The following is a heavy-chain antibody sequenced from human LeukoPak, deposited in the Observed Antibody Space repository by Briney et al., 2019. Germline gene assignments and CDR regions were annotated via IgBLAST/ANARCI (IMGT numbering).Heavy chain of an antibody. D-gene: IGHD6-6*01. CDR3: ARGGQLSTGAYFDY. V-gene: IGHV1-69*02. CDR2: IIPILNIA. J-gene: IGHJ4*02. CDR1: GGTFSGHT. Sequence: SVKVSCKASGGTFSGHTFSWVRQAPGQGLEWMGRIIPILNIANYAQKFRGRVTITADKSTSTAYMDLSSLTSEDTAVYYCARGGQLSTGAYFDYWGQGTLVTIAS.